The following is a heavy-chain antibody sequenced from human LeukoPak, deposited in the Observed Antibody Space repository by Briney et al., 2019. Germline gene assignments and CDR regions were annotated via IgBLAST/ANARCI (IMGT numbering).Heavy chain of an antibody. CDR2: IYSGGST. J-gene: IGHJ5*02. Sequence: GGSLRLSCAASGFTVSRNYMSWVRQAPGNGLEWVSVIYSGGSTYYADSVKGRFTISRDNSKNTLYLQMNSLRAEDTAVYYCAREVTEAAAPNNWFDPWGQGTLVTVSS. CDR1: GFTVSRNY. D-gene: IGHD6-13*01. CDR3: AREVTEAAAPNNWFDP. V-gene: IGHV3-66*01.